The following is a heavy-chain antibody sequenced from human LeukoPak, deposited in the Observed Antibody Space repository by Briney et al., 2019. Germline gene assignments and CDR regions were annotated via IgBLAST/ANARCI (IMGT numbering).Heavy chain of an antibody. D-gene: IGHD3-10*02. CDR3: AKDLHYYVAMDV. CDR1: GFTFRSYS. J-gene: IGHJ6*02. Sequence: GGSLRLSCAASGFTFRSYSMHWVRQAPGKGLEWVSYISSSSSPTTISYANSVKGRFTISRDNAKSTLFLQMNSLRAEDTALYYCAKDLHYYVAMDVWGQGTAVTVSS. CDR2: ISSSSSPTTI. V-gene: IGHV3-48*01.